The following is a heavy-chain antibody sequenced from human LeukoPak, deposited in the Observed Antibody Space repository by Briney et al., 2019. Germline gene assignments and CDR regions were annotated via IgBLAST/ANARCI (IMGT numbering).Heavy chain of an antibody. J-gene: IGHJ3*02. CDR2: IYYTGST. D-gene: IGHD6-13*01. CDR1: GGSISGYY. Sequence: LETLSLTCTLSGGSISGYYWLWIPQPPGRALEWIGYIYYTGSTNYNPSLKSRVNISVDTSKNQFSLKLSSVTAADTAVYYCERRYSTHDAFDIWGQGTMVTVSS. CDR3: ERRYSTHDAFDI. V-gene: IGHV4-59*01.